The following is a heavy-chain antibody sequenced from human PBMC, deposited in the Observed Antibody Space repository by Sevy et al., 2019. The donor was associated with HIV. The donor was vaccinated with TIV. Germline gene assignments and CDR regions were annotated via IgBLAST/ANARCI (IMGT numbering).Heavy chain of an antibody. CDR2: IYYGGRT. V-gene: IGHV4-59*01. J-gene: IGHJ4*02. CDR1: GLSMTGYY. CDR3: AGGDGHNRY. Sequence: SETLSLTCSVSGLSMTGYYWSWIRKPPGKGLEWIGYIYYGGRTNYNPSFKSPVTISVDTSKSQFSLQLSSVTSADTAVYYCAGGDGHNRYWGQGTLVTVSS. D-gene: IGHD1-20*01.